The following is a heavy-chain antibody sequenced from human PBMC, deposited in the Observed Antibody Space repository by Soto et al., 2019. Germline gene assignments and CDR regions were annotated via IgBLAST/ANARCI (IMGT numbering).Heavy chain of an antibody. J-gene: IGHJ1*01. D-gene: IGHD1-1*01. Sequence: QVQLVESGGGVVQPGRSLRLSCAASGFTFSSYGMHWVRQAPGKGLEWVAVIWYDGSNKYYADSVKGRFTISRDNSKNTLYLQMNSLSAGDAAVYYCARGGLEMGTTEYFQHWGQGTLVTVSS. V-gene: IGHV3-33*01. CDR1: GFTFSSYG. CDR3: ARGGLEMGTTEYFQH. CDR2: IWYDGSNK.